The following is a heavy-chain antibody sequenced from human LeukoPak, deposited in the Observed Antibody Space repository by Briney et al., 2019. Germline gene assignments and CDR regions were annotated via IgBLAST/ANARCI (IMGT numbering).Heavy chain of an antibody. D-gene: IGHD6-19*01. Sequence: GGSLRLSCAASGFTFSSYSMNWVRQAPGKGLEWVSSISSSSSYIYYADSVKGRFTISRDNAKNSLYLQVNSLRAEDTAVYYCARDDGSGWFYFDYWGQGTLVTVSS. CDR1: GFTFSSYS. CDR2: ISSSSSYI. CDR3: ARDDGSGWFYFDY. J-gene: IGHJ4*02. V-gene: IGHV3-21*01.